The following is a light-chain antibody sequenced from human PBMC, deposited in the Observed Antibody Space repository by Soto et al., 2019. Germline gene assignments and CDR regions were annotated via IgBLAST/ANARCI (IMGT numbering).Light chain of an antibody. J-gene: IGKJ1*01. V-gene: IGKV3-20*01. CDR3: QQYGSSLTWT. Sequence: DIVLTQYPGILFVCSGGSATRSCRASQSVSSSYLAWYQQKRGQAPRLLIYGASSRATGIPDRFSGSGSGTDFTLTITSLEPEDFAVYYCQQYGSSLTWTFGQGTKVDIK. CDR2: GAS. CDR1: QSVSSSY.